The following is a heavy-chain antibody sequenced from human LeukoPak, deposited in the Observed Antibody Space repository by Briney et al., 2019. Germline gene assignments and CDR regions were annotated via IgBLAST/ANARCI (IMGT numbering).Heavy chain of an antibody. CDR2: IIPIFGTA. D-gene: IGHD2-2*01. V-gene: IGHV1-69*05. CDR3: ARAIDCSSTSCFSRVVNT. Sequence: SVKVSCKASGGTFSSYAISWVRQAPGQGLEWMGRIIPIFGTANYAQKFQGRVTITTDESTSTTYMELSSLRSEDTAVYYCARAIDCSSTSCFSRVVNTWGQGTLVTVSS. CDR1: GGTFSSYA. J-gene: IGHJ5*02.